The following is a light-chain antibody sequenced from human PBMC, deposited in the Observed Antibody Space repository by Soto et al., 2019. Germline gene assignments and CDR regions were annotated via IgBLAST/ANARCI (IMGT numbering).Light chain of an antibody. CDR1: QSISSN. V-gene: IGKV3-15*01. CDR2: GAS. CDR3: QQYNKWPPYT. Sequence: EIVLTQSPATLSLFLGERATLSCRASQSISSNLAWYQQKPGQAPRLLIYGASTRATGIPARFSGSGSGTEFTLTISSLQSEDFAVYYCQQYNKWPPYTFGQGTKVDIK. J-gene: IGKJ2*01.